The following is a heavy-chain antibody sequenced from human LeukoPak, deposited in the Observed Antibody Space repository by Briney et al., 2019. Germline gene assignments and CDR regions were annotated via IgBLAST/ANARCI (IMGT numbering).Heavy chain of an antibody. CDR1: GYTLTELS. D-gene: IGHD6-19*01. Sequence: GASVKVSCKVSGYTLTELSMHWVRQAPGQGLEWMGWINPNSGGTNYAQKFQGRVTMTRDTSISTAYMELSRLRSDDTAVYYCARGVSGTYYYYYMDVWGKGTTVTVSS. V-gene: IGHV1-2*02. J-gene: IGHJ6*03. CDR3: ARGVSGTYYYYYMDV. CDR2: INPNSGGT.